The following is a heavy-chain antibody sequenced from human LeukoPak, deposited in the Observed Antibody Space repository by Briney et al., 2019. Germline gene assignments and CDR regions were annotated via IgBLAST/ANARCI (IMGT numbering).Heavy chain of an antibody. CDR2: IYYSGST. Sequence: PSETLSLTCTVCGGSIIRYYWSWFRQPPGKGLEWIGYIYYSGSTNYNPSLKSRVTISVDTSKNQFSLKLSSVTAADTAVYYCARDVGPMVRGREERPRTYNWFDPWGQGTLVTVSS. V-gene: IGHV4-59*01. D-gene: IGHD3-10*01. J-gene: IGHJ5*02. CDR3: ARDVGPMVRGREERPRTYNWFDP. CDR1: GGSIIRYY.